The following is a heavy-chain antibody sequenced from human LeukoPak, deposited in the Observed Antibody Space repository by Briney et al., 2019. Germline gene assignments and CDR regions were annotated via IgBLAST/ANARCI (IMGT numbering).Heavy chain of an antibody. J-gene: IGHJ3*02. CDR3: ARGQWLPTDAFDI. D-gene: IGHD6-19*01. V-gene: IGHV3-7*01. CDR1: GFTFSGST. CDR2: IKQDGSEK. Sequence: GGSLRLSCAASGFTFSGSTMHWVRQAPGKGLEWVANIKQDGSEKNYVDSVKGRFTISRDNAKNSLYLQMNSLRAEDTAVYYCARGQWLPTDAFDIWGQGTMVTVSS.